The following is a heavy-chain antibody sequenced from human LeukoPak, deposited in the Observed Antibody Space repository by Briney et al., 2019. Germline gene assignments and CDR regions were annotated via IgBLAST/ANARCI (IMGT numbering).Heavy chain of an antibody. CDR2: IYYSGAS. V-gene: IGHV4-39*01. D-gene: IGHD3-22*01. J-gene: IGHJ3*02. CDR1: GDSIGSNSYY. Sequence: SETLSLTCTVSGDSIGSNSYYWGWIRQPPGKGLEWIGSIYYSGASYYNPSLKSRVIISVDTSKNQFSLKLSSVTAADTAVFYCARHYYDSSGYYLEGFDIWGQGTMVTVSS. CDR3: ARHYYDSSGYYLEGFDI.